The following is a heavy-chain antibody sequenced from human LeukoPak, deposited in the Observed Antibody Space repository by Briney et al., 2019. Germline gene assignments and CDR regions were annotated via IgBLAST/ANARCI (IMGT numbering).Heavy chain of an antibody. CDR3: ARLSPNIVVVPPAPGYVDY. Sequence: PSGTLSLTCTVSGGSISSSSYYWGWIRQPPGKGLEWIGNIYYSGSTYYNPSLKSRVTISVDTSKNQFSLELSSVTAADTAVYYCARLSPNIVVVPPAPGYVDYWGQGTLVTVSS. J-gene: IGHJ4*02. CDR2: IYYSGST. V-gene: IGHV4-39*01. CDR1: GGSISSSSYY. D-gene: IGHD2-2*01.